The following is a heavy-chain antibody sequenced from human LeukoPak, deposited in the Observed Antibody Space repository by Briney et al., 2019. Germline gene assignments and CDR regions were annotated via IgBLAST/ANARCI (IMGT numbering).Heavy chain of an antibody. Sequence: HPGGSLRLSCAASGFTLSSYWMHWVRQAPGKGLVWVSRINSDGSTTNYADSVKGRFTISRDNAKNTLYLQMDSLRAEDTAVYYCARGPGYGSSWYGTDLWGQGALVTVSS. D-gene: IGHD6-13*01. J-gene: IGHJ5*02. CDR3: ARGPGYGSSWYGTDL. CDR1: GFTLSSYW. V-gene: IGHV3-74*01. CDR2: INSDGSTT.